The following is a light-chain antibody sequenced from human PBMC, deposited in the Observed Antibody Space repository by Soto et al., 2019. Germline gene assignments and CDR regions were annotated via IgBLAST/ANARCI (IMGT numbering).Light chain of an antibody. J-gene: IGKJ1*01. CDR2: AAS. V-gene: IGKV1-39*01. Sequence: DIQMTQSPSSLSASVGDRLTITCRARQSISTYLNWYRQKPGKAPELLIYAASSLQSGVPSRFSGSGSGTDFTLTISSLQPEDFATYYCQQSYSTPWTFGQGTKVEIK. CDR3: QQSYSTPWT. CDR1: QSISTY.